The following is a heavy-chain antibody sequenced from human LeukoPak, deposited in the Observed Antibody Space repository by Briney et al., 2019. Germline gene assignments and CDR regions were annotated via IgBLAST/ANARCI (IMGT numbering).Heavy chain of an antibody. CDR3: AREIIQLPGYFDY. CDR1: EFTVSSNY. D-gene: IGHD5-18*01. Sequence: GGSLRLSCAASEFTVSSNYMSWVRQAPGKGLEWVSVIYSGGSTYYADSVKGRFTISRDNSKNTLYLQMNSLRAEDTAVYYCAREIIQLPGYFDYWGQGTLVTVSS. CDR2: IYSGGST. V-gene: IGHV3-53*01. J-gene: IGHJ4*02.